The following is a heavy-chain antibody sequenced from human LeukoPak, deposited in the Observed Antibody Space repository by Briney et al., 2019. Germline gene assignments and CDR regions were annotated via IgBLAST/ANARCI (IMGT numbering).Heavy chain of an antibody. V-gene: IGHV3-9*01. Sequence: GGSLRLSCAASGFTFDDYAMHWVRQAPGKGLEWVSGISWNSGSIGYADSVKGRFTISRDNAKNSLYLQMNSLRAEDTALYYCAKDILAAAAPHAFDIWGQGTMVTVSS. CDR3: AKDILAAAAPHAFDI. CDR1: GFTFDDYA. D-gene: IGHD6-13*01. CDR2: ISWNSGSI. J-gene: IGHJ3*02.